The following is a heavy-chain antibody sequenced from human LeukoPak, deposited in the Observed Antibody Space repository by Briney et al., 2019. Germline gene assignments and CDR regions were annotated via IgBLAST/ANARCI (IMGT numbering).Heavy chain of an antibody. V-gene: IGHV4-39*07. Sequence: SETLSLTCTVSGGSISSSSYYWGWIRQPPGKGLEWIGSIYYSGSTYYNPSLKSRVTISVDTSKNQFSLKLSSVTAADTAVYYCARDFAFGDIVVVPAANAFDIWGQGTMVTVSS. CDR2: IYYSGST. CDR3: ARDFAFGDIVVVPAANAFDI. D-gene: IGHD2-2*01. J-gene: IGHJ3*02. CDR1: GGSISSSSYY.